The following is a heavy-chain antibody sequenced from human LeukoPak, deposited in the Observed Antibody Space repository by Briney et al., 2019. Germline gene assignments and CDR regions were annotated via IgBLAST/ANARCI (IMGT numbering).Heavy chain of an antibody. CDR2: IYYSGST. Sequence: SETLSLTCTVSGGSISSYYWTWIRQPPGKGLEWIGYIYYSGSTNYNPSLKSRVTISVDTSKNQFSLKLSSVTAADTAVYYCASAKNIPSAIDYWGQGTLVTVSS. V-gene: IGHV4-59*08. CDR3: ASAKNIPSAIDY. J-gene: IGHJ4*02. CDR1: GGSISSYY. D-gene: IGHD6-25*01.